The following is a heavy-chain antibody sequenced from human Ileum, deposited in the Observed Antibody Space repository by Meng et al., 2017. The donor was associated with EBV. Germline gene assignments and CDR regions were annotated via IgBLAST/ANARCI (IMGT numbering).Heavy chain of an antibody. D-gene: IGHD6-19*01. CDR1: GGSISSSNW. J-gene: IGHJ4*02. CDR3: ARVGQWLPIDY. V-gene: IGHV4-4*02. CDR2: IYHSGST. Sequence: QVRLQEAGPGLGKPSGTRSLTCAVSGGSISSSNWWSWVRQPPGKGLEWIGEIYHSGSTNYNPSLKSRVTMSVDKSKNQFSLNLSSVTAADTAVYYCARVGQWLPIDYWGQGTLVTVSS.